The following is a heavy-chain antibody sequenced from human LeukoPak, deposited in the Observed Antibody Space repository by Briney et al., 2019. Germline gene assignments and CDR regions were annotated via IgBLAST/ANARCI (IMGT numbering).Heavy chain of an antibody. CDR1: GGSFSGYY. D-gene: IGHD5-18*01. V-gene: IGHV4-34*01. Sequence: SETLSLTCAVYGGSFSGYYWSWIRQPPGKGLEWIGEINHSGSTNYNPSLKSRVTISVDTSKNQFSLKLSSVTAADTAVYYCARRYSCGDFDYWGQGTLVTVSS. CDR2: INHSGST. J-gene: IGHJ4*02. CDR3: ARRYSCGDFDY.